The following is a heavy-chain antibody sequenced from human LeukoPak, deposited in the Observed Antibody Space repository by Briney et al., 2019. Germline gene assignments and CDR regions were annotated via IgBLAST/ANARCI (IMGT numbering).Heavy chain of an antibody. J-gene: IGHJ5*02. CDR2: INPSGGST. D-gene: IGHD3-3*01. Sequence: ASVKVSCKASGYTFTSYYMHWVRQAPGQGLEWMGIINPSGGSTSYAQKFQGRVTMTRDTSTSTVYMELSSLRSEDTAVYYCARDQRRRQYYDFWSGYYHWFDPWGQGTLVTVSS. V-gene: IGHV1-46*01. CDR1: GYTFTSYY. CDR3: ARDQRRRQYYDFWSGYYHWFDP.